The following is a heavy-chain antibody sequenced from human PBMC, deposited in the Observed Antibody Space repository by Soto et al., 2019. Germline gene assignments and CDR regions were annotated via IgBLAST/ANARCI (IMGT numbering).Heavy chain of an antibody. Sequence: QVQLVESGGGVVQPGRSLRLSCAASGFTFSSYGMHWVRQAPGKGLEWVAVIWYDGSNKYYADSVKGRFTISRDNSKNTLYLQMNSLRAEDMAVYYCARTPTYYYDSSGYSDDAFDIWGQGTMVTVSS. J-gene: IGHJ3*02. CDR1: GFTFSSYG. V-gene: IGHV3-33*01. CDR3: ARTPTYYYDSSGYSDDAFDI. CDR2: IWYDGSNK. D-gene: IGHD3-22*01.